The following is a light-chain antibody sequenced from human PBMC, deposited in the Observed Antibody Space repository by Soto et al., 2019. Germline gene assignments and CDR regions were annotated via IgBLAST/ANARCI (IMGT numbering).Light chain of an antibody. J-gene: IGKJ5*01. CDR3: QQYHNWPIT. V-gene: IGKV3-15*01. Sequence: EFVLTQSPGTLSLSRGERATLSCRASQSLANSFIAWYQQKPGQAPRLLIYGASTRATGIPARFSGSGSGTEFTLAISSLQSEDFAVYYCQQYHNWPITFGQGTRLEI. CDR1: QSLANSF. CDR2: GAS.